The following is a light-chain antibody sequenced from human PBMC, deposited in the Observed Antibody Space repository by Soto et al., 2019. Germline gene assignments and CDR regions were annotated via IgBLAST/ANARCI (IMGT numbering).Light chain of an antibody. Sequence: QSALTQPASVSGSPGQSITISCTGTSSDVGGYNYVSWYQQHPGKAPKLMIYEVSNRPSEVSNRFSGSKSGNTASLTISGLQAVDEADYYCTSYTSISLYVFGTGTKVTVL. J-gene: IGLJ1*01. CDR3: TSYTSISLYV. CDR2: EVS. CDR1: SSDVGGYNY. V-gene: IGLV2-14*01.